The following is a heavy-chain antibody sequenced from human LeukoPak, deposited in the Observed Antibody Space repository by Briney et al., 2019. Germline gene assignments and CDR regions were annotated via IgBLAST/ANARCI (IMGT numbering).Heavy chain of an antibody. V-gene: IGHV1-2*02. Sequence: ASVKVSCKASGYTFTGYYMHWVRQAPGQGLEWMGWINPNSGGTNYAQKFQGRVTMTRDTSISTAYMELSRLRSDDTAVYYCARDPEMATIFLEYWGKGTLVTVS. J-gene: IGHJ4*02. CDR1: GYTFTGYY. CDR2: INPNSGGT. D-gene: IGHD5-24*01. CDR3: ARDPEMATIFLEY.